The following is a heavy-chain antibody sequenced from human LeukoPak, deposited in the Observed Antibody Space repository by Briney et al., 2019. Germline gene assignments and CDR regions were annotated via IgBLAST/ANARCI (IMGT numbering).Heavy chain of an antibody. D-gene: IGHD6-13*01. CDR2: ISAYNGNT. CDR3: ARDHLPGGAAAGTY. V-gene: IGHV1-18*01. Sequence: VASVKVSCKASGYTFPSYGISWVRQAPGQGLEGMGWISAYNGNTNYAQKLQGRVTMTTDTSTSTAYMELRSLRSDDTAVYYCARDHLPGGAAAGTYWGQGTLVTVSS. CDR1: GYTFPSYG. J-gene: IGHJ4*02.